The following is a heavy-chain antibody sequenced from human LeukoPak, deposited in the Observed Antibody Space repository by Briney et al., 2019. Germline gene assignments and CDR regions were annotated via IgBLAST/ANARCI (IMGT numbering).Heavy chain of an antibody. J-gene: IGHJ4*02. CDR1: GGSISPFH. D-gene: IGHD3-10*01. Sequence: SETLSLTCVVSGGSISPFHWSWIRQPPGKGLEWIGYISYSGSTNYNPSLKSRVTISIDTSKSQFSLKLSSVTAADTAVYYCARHLDYYGSGRYEYGGQGTLVTVSS. CDR2: ISYSGST. V-gene: IGHV4-59*08. CDR3: ARHLDYYGSGRYEY.